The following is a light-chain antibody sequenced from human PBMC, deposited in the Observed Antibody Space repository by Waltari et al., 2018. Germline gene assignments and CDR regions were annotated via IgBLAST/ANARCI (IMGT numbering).Light chain of an antibody. CDR1: QSFSTN. CDR3: QQYHHWPLT. Sequence: EILLTQSPATLSVSPGERATPPCRASQSFSTNLAWYPQKPGQVPRLIIYAASTRATGVAARFSGSGSGTEFTLTISSLQSEDFAVYYCQQYHHWPLTFGGGTEVEIK. V-gene: IGKV3-15*01. CDR2: AAS. J-gene: IGKJ4*01.